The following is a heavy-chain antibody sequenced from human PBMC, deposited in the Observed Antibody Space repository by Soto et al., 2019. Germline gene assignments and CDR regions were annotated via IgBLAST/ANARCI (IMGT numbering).Heavy chain of an antibody. Sequence: GGSLRLSCAASGFTFSSYAMSWVRQAPGKGLEWVSLMSGDGVSTYYADSVKGRFTISRDNSKNTLYLQMNSLRAEDTAIYYCAKYISSGYYYFDYWGQGXLVTVSS. D-gene: IGHD3-22*01. V-gene: IGHV3-23*01. CDR2: MSGDGVST. J-gene: IGHJ4*02. CDR3: AKYISSGYYYFDY. CDR1: GFTFSSYA.